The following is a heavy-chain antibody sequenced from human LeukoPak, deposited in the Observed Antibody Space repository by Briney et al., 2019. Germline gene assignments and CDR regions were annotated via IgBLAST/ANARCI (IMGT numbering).Heavy chain of an antibody. CDR2: ISGSGDST. J-gene: IGHJ3*02. CDR1: GFSFGRYA. CDR3: AKDEGSSGSYPGRDAFDI. V-gene: IGHV3-23*01. D-gene: IGHD1-26*01. Sequence: TGGSLRLSCAASGFSFGRYAMSWVRQAPGRGLEWVSGISGSGDSTYYADSVMGRFTISIDNSKNTLFLQMNSLRAEDTAVYYCAKDEGSSGSYPGRDAFDIWGQGTMVTVSS.